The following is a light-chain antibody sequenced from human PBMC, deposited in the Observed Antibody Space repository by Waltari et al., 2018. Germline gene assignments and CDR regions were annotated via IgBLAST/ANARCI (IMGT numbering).Light chain of an antibody. CDR1: QSISNY. CDR3: QQYNTYSS. V-gene: IGKV1-5*03. Sequence: DIQMTQSPSTLSASVGDTITITCRASQSISNYLAWYQQKPGKAPKLLIYKASSSGSGVPSRFSGRGSGTDFTLTISSLQPDDFAAYYCQQYNTYSSFGQGTKLEIK. CDR2: KAS. J-gene: IGKJ2*03.